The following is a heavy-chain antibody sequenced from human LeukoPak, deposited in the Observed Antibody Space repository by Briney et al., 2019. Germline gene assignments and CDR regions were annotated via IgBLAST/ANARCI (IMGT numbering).Heavy chain of an antibody. D-gene: IGHD6-19*01. J-gene: IGHJ5*02. CDR2: IIPIFDTA. CDR1: GGTFSTYA. V-gene: IGHV1-69*06. Sequence: ASVKVSCKASGGTFSTYAISWVRQAPGQGLEWMGGIIPIFDTANYAQKFQGRVTITADKSTSTAYMELSSLRSEDTAVYYCARGPPSIAVAGGWFDPWGQGTLVTVSS. CDR3: ARGPPSIAVAGGWFDP.